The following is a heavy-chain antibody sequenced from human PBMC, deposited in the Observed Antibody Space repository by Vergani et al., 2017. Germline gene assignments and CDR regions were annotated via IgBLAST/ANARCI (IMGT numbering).Heavy chain of an antibody. CDR3: GRGSDNYN. CDR2: IKNTGDST. V-gene: IGHV3-23*04. CDR1: GFTFSSHA. Sequence: ELQLVESGGGLVQPGGSLRLSCVASGFTFSSHAMSWVRQGHGQGLEWVSSIKNTGDSTHYADPGKGRFTISRDNSKNTLYLQMNSLRVEDTAVYYCGRGSDNYNWGQGTLVTVSS. D-gene: IGHD5-24*01. J-gene: IGHJ4*02.